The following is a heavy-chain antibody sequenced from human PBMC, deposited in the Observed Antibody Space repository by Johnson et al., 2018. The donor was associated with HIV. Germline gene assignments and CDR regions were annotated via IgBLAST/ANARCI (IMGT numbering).Heavy chain of an antibody. Sequence: QVQLVESGGGLVQPGRSLRLSCTASGFTFGDYAMSWVRQAPGKGLEWVAFITKDGMNEYYADSVKGRFTISRDNSKNTLYLQMNSLRAEDTALYYCARDRTGGSYPRAFDIWGQGTMVTVSS. V-gene: IGHV3-30*04. D-gene: IGHD1-26*01. CDR3: ARDRTGGSYPRAFDI. CDR1: GFTFGDYA. J-gene: IGHJ3*02. CDR2: ITKDGMNE.